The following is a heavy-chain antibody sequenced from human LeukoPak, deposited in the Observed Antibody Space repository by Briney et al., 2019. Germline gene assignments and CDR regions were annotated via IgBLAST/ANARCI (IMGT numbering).Heavy chain of an antibody. D-gene: IGHD3/OR15-3a*01. Sequence: GGSLRLSCAASGFTFSSYSMNWVRQAPGKGPEWVSSISSSSSYIYYADSLKGRFTISRDNAKNSLYLQMNSLRAEDTAVYYCASVPFDFWTSYYFDYWGQGTLVTVSS. CDR3: ASVPFDFWTSYYFDY. V-gene: IGHV3-21*01. CDR1: GFTFSSYS. J-gene: IGHJ4*02. CDR2: ISSSSSYI.